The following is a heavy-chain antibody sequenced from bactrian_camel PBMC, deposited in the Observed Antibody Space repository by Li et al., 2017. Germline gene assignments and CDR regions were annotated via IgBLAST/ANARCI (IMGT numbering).Heavy chain of an antibody. V-gene: IGHV3S5*01. CDR1: GFTFSSYY. CDR3: VRVGINNRSFGY. CDR2: LKWDGTDT. J-gene: IGHJ6*01. Sequence: VQLVESGGGLVQPGGSLRLSCAASGFTFSSYYMSWVRQAPGRGLEWVSTLKWDGTDTYYADFVKGRFTISRGNTMNTVYLQMNSLKPEDTAVYYCVRVGINNRSFGYWGRGTQVTVS.